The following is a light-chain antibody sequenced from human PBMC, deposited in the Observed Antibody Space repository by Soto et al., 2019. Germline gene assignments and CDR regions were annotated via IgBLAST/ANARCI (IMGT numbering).Light chain of an antibody. V-gene: IGLV2-8*01. Sequence: QSVLTQPPSASGSPGQSVTISCTGTSSDVGGYDYVSWYQQHPGKAPKLIIYELNKRHSGVPDRFSGSKSGNTASLTVSGLQAEDEADYYCSSYVGTNGGYVFATGTKVTVL. CDR3: SSYVGTNGGYV. J-gene: IGLJ1*01. CDR1: SSDVGGYDY. CDR2: ELN.